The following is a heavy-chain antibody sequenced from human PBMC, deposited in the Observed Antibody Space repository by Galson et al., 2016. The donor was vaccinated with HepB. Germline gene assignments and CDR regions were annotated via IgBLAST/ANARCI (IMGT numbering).Heavy chain of an antibody. V-gene: IGHV4-59*08. CDR1: GVSMSTSY. CDR2: IFYGGTT. D-gene: IGHD2-2*01. Sequence: SETLSLTCTVSGVSMSTSYWSWIRQPPGKGLEWIGCIFYGGTTNYNPSLKSRVTISIDTSKNQFSLRLTSVTAADTAVYYCARQLPSGTYCSSAGCELDSWGRGTLVTVSS. J-gene: IGHJ4*02. CDR3: ARQLPSGTYCSSAGCELDS.